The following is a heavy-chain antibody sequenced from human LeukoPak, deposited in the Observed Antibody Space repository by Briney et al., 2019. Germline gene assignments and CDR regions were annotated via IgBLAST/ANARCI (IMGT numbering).Heavy chain of an antibody. J-gene: IGHJ4*02. D-gene: IGHD1-1*01. V-gene: IGHV1-18*01. CDR1: GYTFSSYG. CDR3: ARDNWRRDDY. Sequence: VSVRVSCTASGYTFSSYGISWVRQAPGKGLEWMGWISAYNGNTNYAQKLQGRVTMTTDTSTSTAYMELRSLRSDDTAVYYCARDNWRRDDYWGQGTLVTVSS. CDR2: ISAYNGNT.